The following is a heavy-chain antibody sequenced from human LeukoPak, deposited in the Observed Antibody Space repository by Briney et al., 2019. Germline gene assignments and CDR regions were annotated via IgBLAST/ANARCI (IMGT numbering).Heavy chain of an antibody. J-gene: IGHJ4*02. CDR3: ASTNWHYVY. Sequence: PGGSLRLSCAASGFTFSSYEFNWVRQAPGKGLEWVSYISTSGSTIYYADSVKGRFTISRDNARNSLYLQMNSLRAEDTAVYYCASTNWHYVYWGQGTLVTVSS. D-gene: IGHD1-7*01. CDR2: ISTSGSTI. CDR1: GFTFSSYE. V-gene: IGHV3-48*03.